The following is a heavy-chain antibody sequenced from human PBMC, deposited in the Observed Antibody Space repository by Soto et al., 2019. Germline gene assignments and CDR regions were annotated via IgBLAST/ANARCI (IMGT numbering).Heavy chain of an antibody. V-gene: IGHV4-59*01. CDR3: ARDASGTYDH. Sequence: SETLSLTCAVPGAPFTINYWSWIRQAPGKGLEWIGYIYYSGSTTYNPSLKSRVTMSADTSKDQFSLKLNSVTAADTAVSYCARDASGTYDHWGPGILVTVP. CDR1: GAPFTINY. CDR2: IYYSGST. J-gene: IGHJ4*01. D-gene: IGHD2-15*01.